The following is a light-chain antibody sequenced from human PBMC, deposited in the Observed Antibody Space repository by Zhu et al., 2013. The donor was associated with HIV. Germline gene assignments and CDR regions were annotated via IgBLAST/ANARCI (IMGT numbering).Light chain of an antibody. CDR2: GAS. CDR3: QQYDISPFT. Sequence: EIVLTQSPGTLSLSPGERATLSCRASQSISTSYLAWYQQKPGQAPKLLIYGASSRATGIPDRFSGSGSATDFTLTISRLEPEDFAVYYCQQYDISPFTFGGGTKVEVK. V-gene: IGKV3-20*01. CDR1: QSISTSY. J-gene: IGKJ4*01.